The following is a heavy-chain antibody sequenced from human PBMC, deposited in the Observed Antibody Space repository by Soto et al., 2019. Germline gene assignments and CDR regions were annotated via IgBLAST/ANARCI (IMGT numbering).Heavy chain of an antibody. CDR2: ISYDGSNK. V-gene: IGHV3-30-3*01. CDR3: ERGGYSYGKATVVRN. J-gene: IGHJ4*02. D-gene: IGHD5-18*01. Sequence: QVQLVESGGGVVQPGRSLRLSCAASGFTFSSYSMHWVRQAPGKGLEWVAVISYDGSNKYYADSVKGRFTISRDNSKNTLYLQMNSLRAEDTAVYYCERGGYSYGKATVVRNWGQGTLVTVSS. CDR1: GFTFSSYS.